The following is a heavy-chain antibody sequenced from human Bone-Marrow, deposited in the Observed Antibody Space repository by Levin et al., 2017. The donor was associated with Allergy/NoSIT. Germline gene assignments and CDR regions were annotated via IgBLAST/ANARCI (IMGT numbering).Heavy chain of an antibody. Sequence: TLSLTCTISGLSLKTTGMRVNWIRQPPGKALEWLARIDWDDAKFYSTSLKTRLTISQDTSKNQVVLTMTNMDPVDTGTYYCAREHTSTFAVVGGLDVWGQGTTVTVSS. CDR2: IDWDDAK. CDR1: GLSLKTTGMR. V-gene: IGHV2-70*04. J-gene: IGHJ6*02. D-gene: IGHD3-3*01. CDR3: AREHTSTFAVVGGLDV.